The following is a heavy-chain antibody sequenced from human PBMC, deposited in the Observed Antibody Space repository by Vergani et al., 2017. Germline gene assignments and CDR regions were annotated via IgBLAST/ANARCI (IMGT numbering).Heavy chain of an antibody. CDR2: VSGSSATP. V-gene: IGHV3-23*01. CDR1: GFSFPGYA. J-gene: IGHJ3*01. Sequence: EVQLLESGGGLVQPGGSLRLSCAASGFSFPGYAMSWVRQAPGKGLEWVSSVSGSSATPYYADSVKGRFTISRDNAKNSLYLDMSSLRAEDTAVYYCVRDVRVSRTWGQGTLVAVSS. CDR3: VRDVRVSRT.